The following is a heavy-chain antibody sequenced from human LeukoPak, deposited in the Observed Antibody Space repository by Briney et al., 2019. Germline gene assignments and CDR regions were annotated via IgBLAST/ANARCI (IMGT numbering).Heavy chain of an antibody. CDR1: GFTFSSYG. Sequence: GGSLRLSCAASGFTFSSYGMHWVRQAPGKGLEWVAVISYDGSNKYYADSVKGRFTISRDNSKNTLYLQMNSLRAEDTAVYYCANGYCTNGVCYPYYYYYMDVWGKGTTVTVSS. J-gene: IGHJ6*03. V-gene: IGHV3-30*18. CDR2: ISYDGSNK. CDR3: ANGYCTNGVCYPYYYYYMDV. D-gene: IGHD2-8*01.